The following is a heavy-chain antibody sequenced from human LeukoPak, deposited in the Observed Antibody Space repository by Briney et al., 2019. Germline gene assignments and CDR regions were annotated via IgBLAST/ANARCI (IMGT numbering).Heavy chain of an antibody. D-gene: IGHD3-10*01. CDR1: GCIFTSYG. CDR3: ARDPEGVTPLDY. V-gene: IGHV1-18*01. J-gene: IGHJ4*02. Sequence: GASVKVSCEASGCIFTSYGFAWVRQAPGQGLEWMGWISALNGNTNYAQKFQGRVTMTTDTSTSTAYMELRSLTSDDTAMYYCARDPEGVTPLDYWGQGTLVTVSS. CDR2: ISALNGNT.